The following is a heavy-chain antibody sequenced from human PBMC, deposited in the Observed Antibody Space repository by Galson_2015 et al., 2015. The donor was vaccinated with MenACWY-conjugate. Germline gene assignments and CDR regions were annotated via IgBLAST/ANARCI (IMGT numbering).Heavy chain of an antibody. D-gene: IGHD5-24*01. CDR2: VSYDGSSK. CDR3: VRAEGWLRSAF. CDR1: GFRFCSYT. J-gene: IGHJ3*01. V-gene: IGHV3-30*10. Sequence: SLRLSCAASGFRFCSYTLYWVRQAPGKGLEWVAVVSYDGSSKYYTDSVQGRFTISRDNSKNTVSLQMDSLRPEDSAVYYCVRAEGWLRSAF.